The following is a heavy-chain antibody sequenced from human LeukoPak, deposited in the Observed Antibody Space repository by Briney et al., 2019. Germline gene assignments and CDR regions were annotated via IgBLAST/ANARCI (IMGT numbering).Heavy chain of an antibody. Sequence: VASVKVSCKASGYTFTGYYMHWVRQAPGQGLEWMGWINPNSGGTNYAQKFQGRVTMTRDTSIGTAYMELSRLRSDDTAVYYCASSRKAAGTAAPSNFDYWGQGTLVTVSS. D-gene: IGHD6-13*01. V-gene: IGHV1-2*02. CDR1: GYTFTGYY. J-gene: IGHJ4*02. CDR2: INPNSGGT. CDR3: ASSRKAAGTAAPSNFDY.